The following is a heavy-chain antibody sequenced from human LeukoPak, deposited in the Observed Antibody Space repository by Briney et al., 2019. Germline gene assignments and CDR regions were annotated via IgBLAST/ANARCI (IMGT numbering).Heavy chain of an antibody. CDR3: ARARYWFDP. CDR2: IYYSGST. V-gene: IGHV4-59*01. J-gene: IGHJ5*02. CDR1: GGSISGYY. Sequence: PSETLPLTCTVSGGSISGYYWSWIRQPPGKGLEWIGYIYYSGSTNYNPSLKSRVTISVDTSKNQFSLKLSSVTAADTAVYYCARARYWFDPWGQGTLVTVSS.